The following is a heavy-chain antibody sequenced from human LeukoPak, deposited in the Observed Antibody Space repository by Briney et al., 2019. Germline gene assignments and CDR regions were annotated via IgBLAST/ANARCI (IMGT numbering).Heavy chain of an antibody. V-gene: IGHV3-30*04. J-gene: IGHJ4*02. CDR1: GFTFSSYA. D-gene: IGHD3-22*01. CDR2: ISYDGSNK. Sequence: GRSLRLSCAASGFTFSSYAMHWVRQAPGKGLEWVAVISYDGSNKYYADSVKGRFTISRDNSKNTLYLQMNSLRAEDTAVYYCAKDFSVFQYDSRVLDYWGQGTLVTVSS. CDR3: AKDFSVFQYDSRVLDY.